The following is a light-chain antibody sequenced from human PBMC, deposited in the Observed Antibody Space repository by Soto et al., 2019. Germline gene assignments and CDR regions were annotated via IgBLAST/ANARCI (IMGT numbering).Light chain of an antibody. J-gene: IGLJ1*01. CDR3: CSYTSSRTYV. CDR2: EVT. CDR1: SSDVGAYIY. Sequence: QSVLTQPASVSGSPGQSITISCTGTSSDVGAYIYVSWYQHHPGKAPKVMVYEVTNRPSGVSDRFSGSESGNTASLTISGLQAEDEADYYCCSYTSSRTYVFGTGTKVTV. V-gene: IGLV2-14*01.